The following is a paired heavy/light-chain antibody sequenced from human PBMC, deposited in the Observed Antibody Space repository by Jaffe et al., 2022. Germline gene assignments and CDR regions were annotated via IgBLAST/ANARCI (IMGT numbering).Light chain of an antibody. V-gene: IGLV3-1*01. CDR2: QNT. Sequence: YELTQPPSVSVSPGQTASITCSGDKLGDKFTSWYQQKPGQSPVLVIYQNTKRPSGIPERFSGSNSGNTATLTISGTQVMDESDYYCQAWDSSSAAVFGGGTKLTVL. CDR1: KLGDKF. J-gene: IGLJ2*01. CDR3: QAWDSSSAAV.
Heavy chain of an antibody. CDR2: IYTSRNT. D-gene: IGHD3-22*01. Sequence: QMQLRESGPGLVKPSQTLSLTCSVSGGSMISGSYYWSWIRQPAGKGLEWIGRIYTSRNTKYNPSLNSRVTMSIDTSKNQFSLNLRSVTAADTAVYYCVRVFGYYESSAHFDSWGQGALVTVSS. V-gene: IGHV4-61*02. CDR1: GGSMISGSYY. J-gene: IGHJ4*02. CDR3: VRVFGYYESSAHFDS.